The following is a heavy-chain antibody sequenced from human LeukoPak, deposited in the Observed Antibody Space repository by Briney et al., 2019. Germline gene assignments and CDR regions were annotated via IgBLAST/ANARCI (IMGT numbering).Heavy chain of an antibody. V-gene: IGHV3-48*03. CDR1: GFTFSSYE. D-gene: IGHD3-10*01. CDR2: ISSSGSSI. J-gene: IGHJ6*04. Sequence: AGGSLRLSCAASGFTFSSYEMNWVRQAPGKGLEWVSYISSSGSSIYYADSVKGRFTISRDNAKNSLYLQMNSLRAEDTAVYYCAREDYYGSGTYMRYFYYYEMDVWGKGTTVTVSS. CDR3: AREDYYGSGTYMRYFYYYEMDV.